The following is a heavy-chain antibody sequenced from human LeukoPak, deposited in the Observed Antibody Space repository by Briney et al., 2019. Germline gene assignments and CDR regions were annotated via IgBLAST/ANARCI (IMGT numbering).Heavy chain of an antibody. D-gene: IGHD6-13*01. Sequence: GGSLRLSCAASGFTFSSYSMNWVRQAPGKGLEWVSSISSSSSYIYYADSVKGRFTISRDNSKNTLYLQMNSLRAEDTAVYYCASHSSSWYGFDYWGQGTLVTVSS. CDR2: ISSSSSYI. CDR3: ASHSSSWYGFDY. CDR1: GFTFSSYS. V-gene: IGHV3-21*04. J-gene: IGHJ4*02.